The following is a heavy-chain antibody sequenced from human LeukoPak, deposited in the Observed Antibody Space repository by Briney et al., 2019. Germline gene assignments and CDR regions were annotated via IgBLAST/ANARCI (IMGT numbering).Heavy chain of an antibody. Sequence: PGGSLRLSCAASGFTVSSNYMSWVRQAPGKGLEWVSVIYSGGSTYYADSVKGRFTISRDNSKNTLYLQMNSLRAEDTAVYYCARVRVVTGPAYNWFDPWGQGTLVTVSS. CDR2: IYSGGST. CDR3: ARVRVVTGPAYNWFDP. CDR1: GFTVSSNY. J-gene: IGHJ5*02. V-gene: IGHV3-66*01. D-gene: IGHD4-23*01.